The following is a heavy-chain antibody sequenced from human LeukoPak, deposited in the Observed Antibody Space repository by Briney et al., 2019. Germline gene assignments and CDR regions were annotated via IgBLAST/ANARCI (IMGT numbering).Heavy chain of an antibody. CDR2: ISSSSSYI. J-gene: IGHJ3*02. CDR3: ARDLSELRSAFDI. V-gene: IGHV3-21*01. Sequence: GGSLRLSCAASGFTFSSYSMNWVRQAPGKGLGWVSSISSSSSYIYYADSVKGRFNISRDNAKNSLYLQMNSLRAEDTAVYYCARDLSELRSAFDIWGQGTMVTVSS. CDR1: GFTFSSYS. D-gene: IGHD1-7*01.